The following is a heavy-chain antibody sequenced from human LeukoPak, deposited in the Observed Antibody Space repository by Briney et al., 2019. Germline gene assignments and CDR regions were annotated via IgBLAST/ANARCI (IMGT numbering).Heavy chain of an antibody. J-gene: IGHJ4*02. CDR2: ISSGGTDE. CDR1: GFTFSTHA. CDR3: ARDSTYYYDSGSSGPHYFDN. V-gene: IGHV3-30*01. Sequence: SLRHSCAATGFTFSTHAMHWVRQAPGKGLEWVSLISSGGTDEYYADSVKGRFTISRDNSKNTLYLQLNSLRAEDTAVYYCARDSTYYYDSGSSGPHYFDNWGQGTLVTVSS. D-gene: IGHD3-10*01.